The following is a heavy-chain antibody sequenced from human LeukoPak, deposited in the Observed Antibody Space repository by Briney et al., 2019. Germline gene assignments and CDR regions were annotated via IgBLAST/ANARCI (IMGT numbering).Heavy chain of an antibody. CDR2: IYYSGST. Sequence: KPSETLSLTCTVSGGSISSYYWSWIRQPPGKGLEWIGYIYYSGSTNYNPSLKSRVTISVDTSKNQFSLKLSSVTAAVTAVYYCARDFLFWGQGTLVTVSS. CDR3: ARDFLF. J-gene: IGHJ4*02. V-gene: IGHV4-59*01. CDR1: GGSISSYY.